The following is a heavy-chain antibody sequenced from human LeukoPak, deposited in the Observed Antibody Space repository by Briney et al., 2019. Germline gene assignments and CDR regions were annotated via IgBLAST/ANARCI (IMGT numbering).Heavy chain of an antibody. V-gene: IGHV4-59*08. D-gene: IGHD5-12*01. Sequence: SETLSLTCTVSGGSISSYYWSWIRQPPGKGLEWIGYIDYSGSTNNNPSLKSRVTISVDTSKNQFSRNLSSVTAADTAVYYCARLRGYSGYPDYWGQGTLVTVSS. CDR1: GGSISSYY. CDR2: IDYSGST. J-gene: IGHJ4*02. CDR3: ARLRGYSGYPDY.